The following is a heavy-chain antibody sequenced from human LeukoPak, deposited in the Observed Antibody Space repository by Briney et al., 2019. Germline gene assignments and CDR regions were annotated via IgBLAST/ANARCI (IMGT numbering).Heavy chain of an antibody. Sequence: GGSLRLSCAASGFTFDDYGMSWVRHAPGKGMKWVSGINWNGGSTGYADSVKGRFTISRDSAKNSLYLQMNSLRAEDTALYYCARVVGGRIVGTVDYWGQGTLVTVSS. J-gene: IGHJ4*02. V-gene: IGHV3-20*04. CDR3: ARVVGGRIVGTVDY. D-gene: IGHD1-26*01. CDR2: INWNGGST. CDR1: GFTFDDYG.